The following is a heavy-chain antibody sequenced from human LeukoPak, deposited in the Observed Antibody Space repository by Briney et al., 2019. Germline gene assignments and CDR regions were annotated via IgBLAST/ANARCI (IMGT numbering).Heavy chain of an antibody. CDR3: ANVDTAMDTFDY. CDR2: IKQDGSEK. J-gene: IGHJ4*02. V-gene: IGHV3-7*01. D-gene: IGHD5-18*01. Sequence: GGSLRLSCAASGFTFSSYAMSWVRQAPGKGLEWVANIKQDGSEKYYVDSVKGRFTISRDNAKNSLYLQMNSLRAEDTAVYYCANVDTAMDTFDYWGQGTLVTVSS. CDR1: GFTFSSYA.